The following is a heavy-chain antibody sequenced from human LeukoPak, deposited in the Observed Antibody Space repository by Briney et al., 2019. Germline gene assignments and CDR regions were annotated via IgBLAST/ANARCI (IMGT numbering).Heavy chain of an antibody. CDR1: GFTFSSYW. D-gene: IGHD1-26*01. J-gene: IGHJ4*02. Sequence: GGSLRLSCAASGFTFSSYWMSWVRQAPGKGLEWVANIKQDGSEKYDVDSVKGRFTISRDNAKNSLYLQMNSLRAEDTAVYYCARDRWELLARSAFDYWGQGTLVTASS. CDR3: ARDRWELLARSAFDY. CDR2: IKQDGSEK. V-gene: IGHV3-7*01.